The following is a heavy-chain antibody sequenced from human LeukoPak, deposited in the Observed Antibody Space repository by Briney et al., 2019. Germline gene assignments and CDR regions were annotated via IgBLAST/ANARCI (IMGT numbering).Heavy chain of an antibody. J-gene: IGHJ4*02. CDR1: GYTFTSYA. Sequence: SVKVSCKASGYTFTSYAISWVRQAPGQGLEWMGGIIPIFGTANYAQKFQGRVTITADESTSTAYMELSSLRSEDTAVYYYARGADYGDYLDYWGQGTLVTVSS. CDR2: IIPIFGTA. D-gene: IGHD4-17*01. V-gene: IGHV1-69*13. CDR3: ARGADYGDYLDY.